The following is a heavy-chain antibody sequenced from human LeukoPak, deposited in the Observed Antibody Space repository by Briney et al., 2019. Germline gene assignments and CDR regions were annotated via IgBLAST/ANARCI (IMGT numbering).Heavy chain of an antibody. Sequence: GGSLRLSCAASGFTFSSYAMHWVRQAPGKGLEWVAVISYDGSNKYYADSVKGRFTISRDNSKNTLYLQMNSLRAEDTAVYYCARDFWSGPGDYWGQGTLVTASS. D-gene: IGHD3-3*01. CDR3: ARDFWSGPGDY. CDR2: ISYDGSNK. V-gene: IGHV3-30*04. J-gene: IGHJ4*02. CDR1: GFTFSSYA.